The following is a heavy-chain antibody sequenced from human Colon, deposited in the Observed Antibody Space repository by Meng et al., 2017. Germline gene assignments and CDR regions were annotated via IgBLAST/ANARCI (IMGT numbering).Heavy chain of an antibody. V-gene: IGHV1-2*02. CDR2: INPNNGGT. CDR3: ATTRGAAVGRMIDWFDP. D-gene: IGHD6-13*01. Sequence: QLVQSGAEVKKPGAAANVSCKASGSTLTAYYMHWVRQAPGQGLEWMGWINPNNGGTNYAQKFQGRVTMTRDTSISTVYMELSSLRSDDTAVFYCATTRGAAVGRMIDWFDPWGQGTLVTVSS. J-gene: IGHJ5*02. CDR1: GSTLTAYY.